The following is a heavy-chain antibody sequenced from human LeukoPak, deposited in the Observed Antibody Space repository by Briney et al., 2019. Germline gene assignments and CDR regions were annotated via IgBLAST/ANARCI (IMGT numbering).Heavy chain of an antibody. CDR1: GFTFSSYT. CDR2: ISYDGSNK. Sequence: PGGSLRLSCAASGFTFSSYTMHWVRQAPGKGLEWVAVISYDGSNKYYADSVKGRFTISRDNSKNTLYLQMNSLRAEDTAVYYCARDAADYYGSGSYLDVWGQGTTVTVSS. CDR3: ARDAADYYGSGSYLDV. V-gene: IGHV3-30-3*01. D-gene: IGHD3-10*01. J-gene: IGHJ6*02.